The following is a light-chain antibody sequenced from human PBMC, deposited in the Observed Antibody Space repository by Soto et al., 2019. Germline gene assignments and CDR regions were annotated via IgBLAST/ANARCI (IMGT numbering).Light chain of an antibody. CDR3: QTWGSGTVV. V-gene: IGLV4-69*01. CDR2: LNSDGSH. Sequence: QSVLTQSPSASASLGASVKLTCTLSSGHSSYAIAWHQQQPEKGPRYLMKLNSDGSHSKGDGIHDRFSDSSYGAERYLTISRPQYEDGADYYCQTWGSGTVVFGGGTKLPVL. CDR1: SGHSSYA. J-gene: IGLJ2*01.